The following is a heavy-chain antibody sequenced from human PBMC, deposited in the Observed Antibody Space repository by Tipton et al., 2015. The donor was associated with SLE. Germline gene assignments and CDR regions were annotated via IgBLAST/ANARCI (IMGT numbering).Heavy chain of an antibody. D-gene: IGHD6-19*01. CDR1: GLTFDDYA. J-gene: IGHJ4*02. V-gene: IGHV3-9*01. Sequence: SLRLSCTASGLTFDDYAMHWVRQAPGRGLEWVSGIHWNSGRIGYADSVKGRFTISRDNAKNSLYLQMNNLRAEDTAFYYCAKDLRYSGGLMGYFDYWGQGTLVTVSP. CDR3: AKDLRYSGGLMGYFDY. CDR2: IHWNSGRI.